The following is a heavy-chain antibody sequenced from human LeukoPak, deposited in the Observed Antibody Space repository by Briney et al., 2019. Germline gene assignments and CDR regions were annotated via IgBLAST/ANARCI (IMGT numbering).Heavy chain of an antibody. CDR1: RFTFSNYW. CDR3: AKWGPYCVGDYCPALDS. CDR2: INQDGSKK. D-gene: IGHD2-21*02. V-gene: IGHV3-7*01. J-gene: IGHJ4*02. Sequence: GGSLRLSCVASRFTFSNYWMSWVRQAPGKGLEWVANINQDGSKKRYADSMKGRFIISRDNAKESLYLQLNSLRAEDTAVYYCAKWGPYCVGDYCPALDSWGQGTMVTVSS.